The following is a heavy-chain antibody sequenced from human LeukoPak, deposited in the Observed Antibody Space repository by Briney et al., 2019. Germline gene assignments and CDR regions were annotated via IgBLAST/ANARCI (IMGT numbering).Heavy chain of an antibody. J-gene: IGHJ4*02. D-gene: IGHD3-9*01. CDR2: ISYGGDNK. CDR1: GFNFQIYA. V-gene: IGHV3-30*04. CDR3: SRDGPRDYDILTALDY. Sequence: GGSLRLSCAASGFNFQIYAMHWVRQAPGKGLEWVAIISYGGDNKYYADSVKGRFTISRDNSKSMLYLQMNGLRPEDTAVYYCSRDGPRDYDILTALDYWGQGTVVSVSS.